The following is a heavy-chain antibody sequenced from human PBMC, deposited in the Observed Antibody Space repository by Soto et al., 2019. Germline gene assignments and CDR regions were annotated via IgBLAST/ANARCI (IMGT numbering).Heavy chain of an antibody. J-gene: IGHJ4*02. CDR1: GGSISSYY. CDR2: IYYSGST. Sequence: SETLSLTCSVSGGSISSYYWSWIRQPPGKGLEWIGYIYYSGSTNYNPSLKSRVTISVDTSKNQFSLKLSSVTAADTAVYYCARDKITGLFDYWGQGTQVTVSS. D-gene: IGHD2-8*02. CDR3: ARDKITGLFDY. V-gene: IGHV4-59*12.